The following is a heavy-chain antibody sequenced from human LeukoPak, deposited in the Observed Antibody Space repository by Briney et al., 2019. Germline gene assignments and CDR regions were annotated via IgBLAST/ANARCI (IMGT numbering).Heavy chain of an antibody. CDR2: INPNSGGT. CDR1: GYTFTGYY. J-gene: IGHJ5*02. D-gene: IGHD4-17*01. V-gene: IGHV1-2*02. Sequence: ASVTVSCTASGYTFTGYYMHWVRQAPGQGLEWMGWINPNSGGTNYAQKFQGRVTMTRDTSSSTAYMELKRLASDDTAVYYCARAEISVTTGDLDLWGQGALVIVSS. CDR3: ARAEISVTTGDLDL.